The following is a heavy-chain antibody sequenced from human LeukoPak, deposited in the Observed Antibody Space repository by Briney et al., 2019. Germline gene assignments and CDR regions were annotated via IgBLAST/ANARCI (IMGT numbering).Heavy chain of an antibody. Sequence: YYADSVKGRFTISRDNAKNSLYLQMSSLRAEDTAVYYCARGHYYDSSGYYYAIWGQGTMVTVSS. J-gene: IGHJ3*02. CDR3: ARGHYYDSSGYYYAI. V-gene: IGHV3-11*04. D-gene: IGHD3-22*01.